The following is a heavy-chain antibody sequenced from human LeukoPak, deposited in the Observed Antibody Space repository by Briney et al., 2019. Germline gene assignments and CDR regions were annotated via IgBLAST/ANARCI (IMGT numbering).Heavy chain of an antibody. CDR1: GYGFQGSA. CDR3: IRHVEWVAPES. J-gene: IGHJ5*02. Sequence: GGSLRLSCAASGYGFQGSAVHWVRQSAGKGLEWVGCMRDRVKNYATIYAASVRGRFTISRDDSRNTATLQMNSLRTEDTAVYFCIRHVEWVAPESWSQGTLVTVSS. D-gene: IGHD6-19*01. CDR2: MRDRVKNYAT. V-gene: IGHV3-73*01.